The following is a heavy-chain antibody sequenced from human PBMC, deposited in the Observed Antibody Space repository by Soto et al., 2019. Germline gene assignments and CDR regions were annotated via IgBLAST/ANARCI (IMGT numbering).Heavy chain of an antibody. CDR1: GFTFSSYG. D-gene: IGHD5-12*01. CDR3: AKDSVWLPGGYFDY. V-gene: IGHV3-30*18. CDR2: ISYDGSNK. Sequence: QVQLVESGGGVVQPGRSLRLSCAASGFTFSSYGMHWVRQAPGKGLEWVAVISYDGSNKYYADSVKGRFTISRDNSKNTLYLQMNSLRAEDTAVYYCAKDSVWLPGGYFDYWGQGTLVTASS. J-gene: IGHJ4*02.